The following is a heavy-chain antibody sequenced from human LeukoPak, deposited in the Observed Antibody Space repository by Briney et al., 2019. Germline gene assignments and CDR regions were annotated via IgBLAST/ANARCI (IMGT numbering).Heavy chain of an antibody. V-gene: IGHV3-23*01. D-gene: IGHD6-19*01. CDR1: GFTFSTYA. CDR2: INGGGGST. J-gene: IGHJ4*02. CDR3: AKVSGYTSGWYVDFDC. Sequence: GGSLRLSCAASGFTFSTYAMNWVRQAPGKGLEWVSGINGGGGSTYYADSVKGRFTISRDNSKITLYLQMSSLRAEDTAVYYCAKVSGYTSGWYVDFDCWGQGSLVTVSS.